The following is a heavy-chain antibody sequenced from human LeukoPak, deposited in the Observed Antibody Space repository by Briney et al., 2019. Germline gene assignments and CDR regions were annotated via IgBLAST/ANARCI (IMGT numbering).Heavy chain of an antibody. D-gene: IGHD6-19*01. Sequence: SETLSLTCTVSGGSISNSNYYWGWIRQPPGKGLEWIGSMYYSGSTYYNPSLKSRVTISVDTSKNQFSLKLSSVTAADTAVYYCARDRVAGGLDYWGQGTLVTVSS. J-gene: IGHJ4*02. CDR2: MYYSGST. CDR3: ARDRVAGGLDY. V-gene: IGHV4-39*02. CDR1: GGSISNSNYY.